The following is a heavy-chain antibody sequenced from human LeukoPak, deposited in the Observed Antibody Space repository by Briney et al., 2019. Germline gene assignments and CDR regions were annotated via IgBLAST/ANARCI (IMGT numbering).Heavy chain of an antibody. D-gene: IGHD6-19*01. J-gene: IGHJ6*02. CDR1: GFTFSSYG. V-gene: IGHV3-33*01. CDR2: ICYDGSNK. CDR3: ARDGAVAGTGDFYGMDV. Sequence: GGSLRLSCAASGFTFSSYGMHWVRQAPGKGLEGVALICYDGSNKYYGDFVKGRFTISRDNSKNTLYLQMNSLRVEDTAVYYCARDGAVAGTGDFYGMDVWGQGTTVTVSS.